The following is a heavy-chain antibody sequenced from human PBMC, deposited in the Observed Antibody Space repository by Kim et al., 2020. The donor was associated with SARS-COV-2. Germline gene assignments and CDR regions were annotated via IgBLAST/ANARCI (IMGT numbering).Heavy chain of an antibody. CDR2: IYYSGST. Sequence: SETLSLTCTVSGGSISSGGYYWSWIRQHPGKGLEWIGYIYYSGSTYYNPSLKSRVTISVDTSKNQFSLKLSSVTAADTAVYYCARDSRGWLPYYYYGMDVWGQGTTVTVSS. CDR1: GGSISSGGYY. CDR3: ARDSRGWLPYYYYGMDV. D-gene: IGHD3-22*01. V-gene: IGHV4-31*03. J-gene: IGHJ6*02.